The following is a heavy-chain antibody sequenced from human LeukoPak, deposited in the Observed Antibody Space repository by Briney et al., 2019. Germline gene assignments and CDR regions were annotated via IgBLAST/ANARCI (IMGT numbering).Heavy chain of an antibody. CDR1: GGSISSYY. J-gene: IGHJ1*01. CDR2: IYYSGST. D-gene: IGHD6-19*01. V-gene: IGHV4-59*12. Sequence: PSETLSLTCTVSGGSISSYYWSWIRQPPGKGLEWIGYIYYSGSTNYNPSLKSRVTISVDTSKNQFSLKLSSVTAADTAVYYCARRRSGWYSLAYFQHWGQGTLVTVSS. CDR3: ARRRSGWYSLAYFQH.